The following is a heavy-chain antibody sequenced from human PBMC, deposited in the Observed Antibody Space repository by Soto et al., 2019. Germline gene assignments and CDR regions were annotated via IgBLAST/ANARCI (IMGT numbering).Heavy chain of an antibody. CDR1: GGSISSYY. CDR2: IYYSGST. D-gene: IGHD3-16*02. Sequence: SETLSLTCTVSGGSISSYYWSWIRQPPGKGLEWIGYIYYSGSTNYNPSLKSRVTISVDTSKNQFSLKLSSVTAADTAVYYCAWSDYIWGSYRYGAFDIWGQGTMVTVSS. J-gene: IGHJ3*02. CDR3: AWSDYIWGSYRYGAFDI. V-gene: IGHV4-59*01.